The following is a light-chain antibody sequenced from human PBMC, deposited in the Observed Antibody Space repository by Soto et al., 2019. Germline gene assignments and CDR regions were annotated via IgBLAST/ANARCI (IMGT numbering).Light chain of an antibody. V-gene: IGKV1-39*01. Sequence: DIQMTQSPSSLSASVGDRVTITCRASQSISSYLNWYQQKPGKAPKLLIYAASSLQSGVPSRFSGGGSGTDFTLTISSLQPEDFATYYCQQSYRTPLTFGGGTKVDNK. J-gene: IGKJ4*01. CDR2: AAS. CDR3: QQSYRTPLT. CDR1: QSISSY.